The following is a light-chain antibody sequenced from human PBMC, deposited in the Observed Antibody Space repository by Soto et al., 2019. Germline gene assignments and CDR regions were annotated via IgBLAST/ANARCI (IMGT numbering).Light chain of an antibody. V-gene: IGLV2-14*01. J-gene: IGLJ1*01. CDR3: SSYTSSSTQA. CDR2: DVS. CDR1: SSDVGGYNY. Sequence: QSVLTQPASVSGSPLQSITISCTGTSSDVGGYNYVSWYQQHPGKAPKLMIYDVSNRPSGVSNRFSGSKSGNTASLTISGLQAEDEADYYCSSYTSSSTQAFGTGTKVTVL.